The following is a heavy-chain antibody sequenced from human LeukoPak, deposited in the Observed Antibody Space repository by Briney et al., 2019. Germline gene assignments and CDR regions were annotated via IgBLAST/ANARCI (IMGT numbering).Heavy chain of an antibody. CDR1: GFTFSSYS. D-gene: IGHD3-10*01. Sequence: PGGSLRLSCAASGFTFSSYSMNWVRQAPGKGLEWVSAISGSGGTTYYADSVKGRFTISRDNSKNTLSVRLNSLRAEDTAVYYCARDSLYYYGSGSYGAPTSFDVWGQGTTVTVSS. CDR3: ARDSLYYYGSGSYGAPTSFDV. J-gene: IGHJ6*02. CDR2: ISGSGGTT. V-gene: IGHV3-23*01.